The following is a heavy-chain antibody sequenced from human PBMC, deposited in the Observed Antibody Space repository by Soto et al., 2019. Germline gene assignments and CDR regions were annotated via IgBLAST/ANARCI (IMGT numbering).Heavy chain of an antibody. J-gene: IGHJ2*01. V-gene: IGHV1-18*01. CDR2: ISAYNGNT. CDR1: GYTFTSYG. Sequence: ASVKVSSKASGYTFTSYGSSSVQQAPGQGLEWMGWISAYNGNTNYAQKLQGRVTMTTDTSTSTAYMELRSLRSDDTAVYYCARGRYTDRHGWYFDLPGRRTLVTVS. D-gene: IGHD3-16*02. CDR3: ARGRYTDRHGWYFDL.